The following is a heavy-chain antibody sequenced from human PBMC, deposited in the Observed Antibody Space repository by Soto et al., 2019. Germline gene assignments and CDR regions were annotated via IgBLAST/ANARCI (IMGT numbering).Heavy chain of an antibody. CDR2: ISSSSTI. CDR1: GFTFSSYS. V-gene: IGHV3-48*01. CDR3: ARDRAVMFDY. J-gene: IGHJ4*02. Sequence: GGSLRLSCAASGFTFSSYSMNWVRQAPGKGLEWVSYISSSSTIYYAESVKGRFTISRDNAKNSLYLQMNSLRAEDTAVYYCARDRAVMFDYWGQGTLVTVSS.